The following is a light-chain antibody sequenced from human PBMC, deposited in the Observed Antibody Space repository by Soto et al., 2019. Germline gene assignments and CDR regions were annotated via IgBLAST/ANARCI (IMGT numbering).Light chain of an antibody. CDR3: SSYRSSTTFV. Sequence: QSVLTQPASVSGSPGQSITISCTGTSSDVGAYNFVSWYQQYPGKAPKVIIFEVRKRPSGVSNRFSGSKSGDTRSLTISGLQAEDEADYYCSSYRSSTTFVFGTGTKVTV. J-gene: IGLJ1*01. V-gene: IGLV2-14*01. CDR2: EVR. CDR1: SSDVGAYNF.